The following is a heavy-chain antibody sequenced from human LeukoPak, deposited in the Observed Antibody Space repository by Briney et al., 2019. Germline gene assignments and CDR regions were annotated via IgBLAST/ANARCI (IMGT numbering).Heavy chain of an antibody. V-gene: IGHV3-30*18. J-gene: IGHJ4*02. CDR1: GFTFSSYA. CDR2: ISYDGSNK. CDR3: AKSGSSGYYGDY. D-gene: IGHD3-22*01. Sequence: PGGSLRLSCAASGFTFSSYAVHWVRQATGKGLAWVAVISYDGSNKYYADSVKGRFTISRDNSKNTLYLQMNSLRAEDTAVYYCAKSGSSGYYGDYWGQGTLVTVSS.